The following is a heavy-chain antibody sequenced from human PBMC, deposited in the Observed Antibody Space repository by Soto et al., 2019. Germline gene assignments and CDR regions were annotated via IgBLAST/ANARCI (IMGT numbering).Heavy chain of an antibody. V-gene: IGHV3-33*01. CDR1: GFTFSNYV. D-gene: IGHD1-26*01. CDR2: IWYDGSNK. J-gene: IGHJ5*02. Sequence: GGSLRLSCAASGFTFSNYVMHWVRQAPGKGLEWVALIWYDGSNKYYVDSVKGRFSISRDNSKNTVYLQMNSLRVEDTAVYYCATDRGATTNWFDPWGQGTLVTVSS. CDR3: ATDRGATTNWFDP.